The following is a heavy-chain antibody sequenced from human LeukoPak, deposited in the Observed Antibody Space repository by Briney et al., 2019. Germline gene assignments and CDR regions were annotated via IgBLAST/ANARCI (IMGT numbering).Heavy chain of an antibody. Sequence: SETLSLTCTVSGASISTYYWGWIRQPAGEGLEWIGRVHSTGSTDYNPSLKSRVTMSLDTSKNQFSLKLSSVTAADTAVYYCARVVVADIKGAFDIWGQGTMVTVSS. D-gene: IGHD2-15*01. CDR2: VHSTGST. J-gene: IGHJ3*02. CDR3: ARVVVADIKGAFDI. V-gene: IGHV4-4*07. CDR1: GASISTYY.